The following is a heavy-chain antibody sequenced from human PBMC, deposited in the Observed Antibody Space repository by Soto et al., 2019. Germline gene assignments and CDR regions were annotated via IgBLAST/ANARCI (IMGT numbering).Heavy chain of an antibody. CDR2: IYSGGST. V-gene: IGHV3-53*01. J-gene: IGHJ4*02. D-gene: IGHD3-10*01. CDR1: GFTVSSSS. CDR3: ARDSMVRGVIITYRY. Sequence: HPGGSLRLSCAASGFTVSSSSMSWVRQAPGTGLEWVSVIYSGGSTYYADSVKGRFTISRDNSKNTLYLQMNSLRAEDTAVYYCARDSMVRGVIITYRYWGQGTLVTVSS.